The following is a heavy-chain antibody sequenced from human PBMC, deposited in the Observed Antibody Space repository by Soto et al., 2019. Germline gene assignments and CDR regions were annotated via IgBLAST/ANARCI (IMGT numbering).Heavy chain of an antibody. Sequence: EVQLVESGGGLVKPGGSLRLSCAASGFTFSDYTMNWVRQAPGKGLEWVSSITSSSRYMYYADSVKGRFTISRDNAKNSLYLQMRSLRAEDTAVYYCARWSNVVVPSAMGGHGWGQGTLVTVSS. D-gene: IGHD2-2*01. CDR3: ARWSNVVVPSAMGGHG. CDR2: ITSSSRYM. CDR1: GFTFSDYT. V-gene: IGHV3-21*01. J-gene: IGHJ4*02.